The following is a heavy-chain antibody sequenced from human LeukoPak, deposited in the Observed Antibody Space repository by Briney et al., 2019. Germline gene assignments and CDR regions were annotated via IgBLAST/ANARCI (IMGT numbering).Heavy chain of an antibody. Sequence: ASVKVSCKASGYTFTSYDINWMRQATGQGLEWMGWMSPNSGNTGYAEKFQGRDTMTRDTSIGTAYLELSSLRSEDSAVYYCVRTPPNWGADFWGQGTLVTVSS. V-gene: IGHV1-8*01. J-gene: IGHJ4*02. CDR3: VRTPPNWGADF. CDR1: GYTFTSYD. CDR2: MSPNSGNT. D-gene: IGHD7-27*01.